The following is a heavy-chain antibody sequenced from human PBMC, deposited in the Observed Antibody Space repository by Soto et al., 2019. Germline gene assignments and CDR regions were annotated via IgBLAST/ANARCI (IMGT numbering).Heavy chain of an antibody. V-gene: IGHV3-33*01. J-gene: IGHJ4*02. D-gene: IGHD5-12*01. CDR2: IWYDGSNK. Sequence: GGSLRLSCAASGFTFSSYGMHWVRQAPGKGLEWVAVIWYDGSNKYYADSVKGRFTISRDNSKNKLYLQMNSLRAEDTAVYYCARDAPSGYDIDYWGQGTLVTVSS. CDR1: GFTFSSYG. CDR3: ARDAPSGYDIDY.